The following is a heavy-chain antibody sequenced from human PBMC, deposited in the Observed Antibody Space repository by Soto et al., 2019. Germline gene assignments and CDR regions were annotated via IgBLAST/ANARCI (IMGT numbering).Heavy chain of an antibody. CDR1: GGSISSGDYY. D-gene: IGHD2-8*01. CDR3: ARDCTNGVCLYAFDI. V-gene: IGHV4-30-4*01. Sequence: QVQLQESGPGLVKPSQTLSLTCTVSGGSISSGDYYWSWIRQPPGKGLEWIGYIYYSGSTNYNPSLTSRVTISVDTSKNQFSLKLSSVTAADTAVYYCARDCTNGVCLYAFDIWGQGTMVTVSS. CDR2: IYYSGST. J-gene: IGHJ3*02.